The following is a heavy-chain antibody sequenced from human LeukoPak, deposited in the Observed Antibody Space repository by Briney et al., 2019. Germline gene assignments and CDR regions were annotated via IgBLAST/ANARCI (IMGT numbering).Heavy chain of an antibody. CDR3: ATAVVAATRSEYFQH. Sequence: EASVKVSCKVSGYTLTELSMHWVRQAPGKGLEWMGGFDPEDGETIYAQKFQGRVTMTEDTSTDTAYMELSSLRSEDTAVYYCATAVVAATRSEYFQHWGQGTLVTVSS. CDR2: FDPEDGET. CDR1: GYTLTELS. V-gene: IGHV1-24*01. D-gene: IGHD2-15*01. J-gene: IGHJ1*01.